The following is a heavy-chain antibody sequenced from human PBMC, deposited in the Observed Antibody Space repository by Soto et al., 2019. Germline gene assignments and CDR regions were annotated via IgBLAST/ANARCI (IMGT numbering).Heavy chain of an antibody. CDR3: ATVFDF. Sequence: EVQLVESGGGLVQPGGSLRLSCAASGFIVSNNWVHWVRQAPGKGLVWVSRLADDGHSTSYGDFLKGRFTISRDSAKNTVYLQMNRLRVEDTAVYYCATVFDFWGRGTLVTVSS. J-gene: IGHJ4*02. CDR1: GFIVSNNW. CDR2: LADDGHST. V-gene: IGHV3-74*01.